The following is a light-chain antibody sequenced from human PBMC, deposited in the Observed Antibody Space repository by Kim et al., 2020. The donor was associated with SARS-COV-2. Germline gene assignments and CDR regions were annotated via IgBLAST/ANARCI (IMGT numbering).Light chain of an antibody. CDR3: QTWDTGIRV. CDR1: SGPSSYA. V-gene: IGLV4-69*01. J-gene: IGLJ3*02. CDR2: LNRDGSH. Sequence: ASVQLTCTLSSGPSSYAIAWHQQRPEKGPRYLMNLNRDGSHTKGDGIPDRFSGSSSGAERYLTISSLQSEDEADYYCQTWDTGIRVFGGGTKLTVL.